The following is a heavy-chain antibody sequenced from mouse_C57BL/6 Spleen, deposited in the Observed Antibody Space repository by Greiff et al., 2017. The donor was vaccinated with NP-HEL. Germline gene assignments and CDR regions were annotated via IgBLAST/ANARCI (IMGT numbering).Heavy chain of an antibody. J-gene: IGHJ3*01. CDR2: IDPNSGGT. V-gene: IGHV1-72*01. CDR3: ARDDGYPAWFAY. D-gene: IGHD2-3*01. Sequence: QVQLKQPGAELVKPGASVKLSCKASGYTFTSYWMHWVKQRPGRGLEWIGRIDPNSGGTKYNEKVKSKATLTVDKPSSTAYMQLSSLTSEDSAVYYCARDDGYPAWFAYWGQGTLVTVSA. CDR1: GYTFTSYW.